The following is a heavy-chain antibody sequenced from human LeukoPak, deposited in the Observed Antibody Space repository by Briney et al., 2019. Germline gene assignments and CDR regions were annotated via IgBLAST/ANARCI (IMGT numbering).Heavy chain of an antibody. CDR1: GFTFSSYA. V-gene: IGHV3-23*01. Sequence: GGSLRLSCAASGFTFSSYAMSWVRQAPGKGLEWVSSISGSGNRTYYADSVKGRFTISRDNSKNTLFLQMNSLRAEDTAVYYCAKNLYCGGGSCYPSALGMDIWGQGTTVTVSS. J-gene: IGHJ6*02. D-gene: IGHD2-15*01. CDR2: ISGSGNRT. CDR3: AKNLYCGGGSCYPSALGMDI.